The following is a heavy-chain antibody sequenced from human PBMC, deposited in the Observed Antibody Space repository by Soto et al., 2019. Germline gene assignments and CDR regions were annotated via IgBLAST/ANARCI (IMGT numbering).Heavy chain of an antibody. D-gene: IGHD2-2*02. J-gene: IGHJ5*02. CDR3: ARAEGYCSSTSCYSLNWFDP. Sequence: LSLTCTVSGGSISSGDYYWSWIRQPPGKGLEWIGYIYYSGSTYYNPSLKSRVTISVDTSKNQFSLKLSSVTAADTAVYYCARAEGYCSSTSCYSLNWFDPWGQGTLVTVSS. CDR1: GGSISSGDYY. V-gene: IGHV4-30-4*01. CDR2: IYYSGST.